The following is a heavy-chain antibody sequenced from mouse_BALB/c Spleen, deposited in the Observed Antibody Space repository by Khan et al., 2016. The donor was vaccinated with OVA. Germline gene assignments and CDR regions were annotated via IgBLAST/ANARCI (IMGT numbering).Heavy chain of an antibody. D-gene: IGHD1-1*01. V-gene: IGHV1-7*01. CDR3: TRLGNSYGSTVVY. J-gene: IGHJ2*01. CDR2: INPSTIYT. CDR1: GYSFVNYW. Sequence: QVQLQQSGAELAKPGASVKMSCKVSGYSFVNYWIHWVKQRPGQGLEWIGYINPSTIYTEYNQKFKEKATLTADKSSSTAYMQLSSLTSDDSAVYHCTRLGNSYGSTVVYWGQGTTLTVSS.